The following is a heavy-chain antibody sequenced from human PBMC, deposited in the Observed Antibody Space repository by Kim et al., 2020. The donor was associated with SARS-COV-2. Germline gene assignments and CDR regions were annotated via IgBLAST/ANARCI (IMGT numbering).Heavy chain of an antibody. CDR1: GYSFTSYW. V-gene: IGHV5-51*01. D-gene: IGHD2-2*02. CDR2: IYPGDSDT. Sequence: GASLKISCKGSGYSFTSYWIGWVRQMPGKGLEWMGIIYPGDSDTRYSPSFQGQVTISADKSISTAYLQWSSLKASDTAMYYCARRNFYSIVVLPAAIGDWFDPCGQVTLVTVSS. CDR3: ARRNFYSIVVLPAAIGDWFDP. J-gene: IGHJ5*02.